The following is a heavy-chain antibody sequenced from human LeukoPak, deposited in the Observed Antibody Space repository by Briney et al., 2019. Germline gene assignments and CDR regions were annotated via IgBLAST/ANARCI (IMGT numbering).Heavy chain of an antibody. D-gene: IGHD3-22*01. V-gene: IGHV1-2*04. CDR3: ARVDLAWSDTSGYYRDWFDP. CDR2: INHNSGGT. CDR1: GYTFTAYY. Sequence: ASVKVSCKASGYTFTAYYMHWVRQAPGQGLEWMGWINHNSGGTNSAQKFQGWVTMTRDTSISTAYMELSRLKSDDTAVYYCARVDLAWSDTSGYYRDWFDPWGQGTLVTVSS. J-gene: IGHJ5*02.